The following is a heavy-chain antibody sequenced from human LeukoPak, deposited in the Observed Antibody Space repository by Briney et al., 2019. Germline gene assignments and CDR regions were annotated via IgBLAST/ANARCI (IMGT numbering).Heavy chain of an antibody. V-gene: IGHV4-39*07. D-gene: IGHD6-13*01. CDR2: IYYSGST. CDR3: ARGRAAANTWFDP. CDR1: GGSISSSSYY. Sequence: SETLSLTCTVSGGSISSSSYYWGWIRQPPGKGLEWIGSIYYSGSTYYNPSLKSRVTISVDTSKNQFSLKLRSVTAADTAVYYCARGRAAANTWFDPWGQGTLVTVSS. J-gene: IGHJ5*02.